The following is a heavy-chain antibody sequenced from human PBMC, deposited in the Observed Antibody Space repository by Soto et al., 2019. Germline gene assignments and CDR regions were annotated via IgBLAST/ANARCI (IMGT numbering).Heavy chain of an antibody. J-gene: IGHJ6*02. D-gene: IGHD4-17*01. Sequence: ASVKVSCKASGYTFNRYYMHWVRQAPGPGLEWMGWISPHTGGTTYAQKFQGRVTMTRDTSVSTAFMELSRLGSDDTAVYYCARGWSRSTVTTPHYGMDVWGQGTTVTVSS. V-gene: IGHV1-2*02. CDR1: GYTFNRYY. CDR3: ARGWSRSTVTTPHYGMDV. CDR2: ISPHTGGT.